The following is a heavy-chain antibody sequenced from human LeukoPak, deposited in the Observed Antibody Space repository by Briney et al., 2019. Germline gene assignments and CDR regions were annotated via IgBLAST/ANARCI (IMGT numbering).Heavy chain of an antibody. V-gene: IGHV1-46*03. Sequence: ASVKVSCKASGYTFTSYYMHWVRQAPGQGLEGMGIINPSGGSTSYAQKFQGRVTMTRDTSTSTVYMELSSLRSEDTAVYYCARDHEGYCSSTSCYRGDAFDIWGQGTMVTVSS. J-gene: IGHJ3*02. CDR2: INPSGGST. D-gene: IGHD2-2*02. CDR1: GYTFTSYY. CDR3: ARDHEGYCSSTSCYRGDAFDI.